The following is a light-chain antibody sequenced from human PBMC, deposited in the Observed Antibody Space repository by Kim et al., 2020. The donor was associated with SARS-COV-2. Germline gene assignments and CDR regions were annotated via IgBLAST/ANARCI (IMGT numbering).Light chain of an antibody. Sequence: WSHGERATLSCRASQGVSSYLAWYQQKPGQAPRLRIFDASNRATGIPARFSGSGSGTDFTLTISSLEPEDFAVYYCQQRRSWPLTFGGGTKVDIK. V-gene: IGKV3-11*01. CDR3: QQRRSWPLT. J-gene: IGKJ4*01. CDR1: QGVSSY. CDR2: DAS.